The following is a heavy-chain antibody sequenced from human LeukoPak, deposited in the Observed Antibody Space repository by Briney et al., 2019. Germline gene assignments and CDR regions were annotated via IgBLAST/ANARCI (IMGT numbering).Heavy chain of an antibody. CDR1: GFTFNTCA. D-gene: IGHD2-21*02. CDR3: ARDLWPLHIAFVSY. Sequence: GGSLRLSCAASGFTFNTCAMYWVRQAPGKGLEWVSGITDSGGSTYYADSVKGRFTMSRDNSKNTLYLQMNSLRAEDTAVYYCARDLWPLHIAFVSYWGQGTLVTVSS. V-gene: IGHV3-23*01. CDR2: ITDSGGST. J-gene: IGHJ4*02.